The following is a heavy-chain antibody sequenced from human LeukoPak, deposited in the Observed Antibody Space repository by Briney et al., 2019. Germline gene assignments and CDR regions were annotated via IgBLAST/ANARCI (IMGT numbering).Heavy chain of an antibody. Sequence: GASVKVSCKASGYTFTSYGISWVRQAPGQGLEWMEWISAYNGNTNYAQKLQGRVTMTTGTSTSTAYMELRSLRSDDTAVYYCARDSGGDLMPAAMSYYYYGMDVWGKGTTVTVSS. CDR2: ISAYNGNT. J-gene: IGHJ6*04. CDR3: ARDSGGDLMPAAMSYYYYGMDV. CDR1: GYTFTSYG. D-gene: IGHD2-2*01. V-gene: IGHV1-18*04.